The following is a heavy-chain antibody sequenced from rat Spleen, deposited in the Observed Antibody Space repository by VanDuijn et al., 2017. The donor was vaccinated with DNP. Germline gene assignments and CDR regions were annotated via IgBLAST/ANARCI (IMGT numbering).Heavy chain of an antibody. V-gene: IGHV2-27*01. CDR2: IQNGGST. CDR3: ARWHLYLSYFDY. Sequence: VQLVESGGGLVQPGRSMKLSCVASGFSFTNYYMAWVRQPPGKGLEWLGRIQNGGSTDYNSALKSRLSISRDTSKSQVLLEMNSLQTEDTAMYFCARWHLYLSYFDYWGQGVMVTVSS. J-gene: IGHJ2*01. CDR1: GFSFTNYY. D-gene: IGHD1-2*01.